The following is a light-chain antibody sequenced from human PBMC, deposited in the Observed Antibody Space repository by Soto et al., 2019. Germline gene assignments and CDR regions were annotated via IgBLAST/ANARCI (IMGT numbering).Light chain of an antibody. CDR1: NIGSKS. V-gene: IGLV3-21*02. Sequence: SYELTQPPSVSVAPGQTARITCGGNNIGSKSVHWYQQKPGQAPVLVVYDATDRPSGIPDRISASRSGDTATLTISRVDAGDEADYYCQVWASTAEFFVFGSGTKVTV. J-gene: IGLJ1*01. CDR2: DAT. CDR3: QVWASTAEFFV.